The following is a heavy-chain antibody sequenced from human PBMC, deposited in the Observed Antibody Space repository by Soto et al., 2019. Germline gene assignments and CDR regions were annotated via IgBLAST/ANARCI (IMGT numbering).Heavy chain of an antibody. V-gene: IGHV1-69*04. D-gene: IGHD3-22*01. Sequence: SVKVSCKASGYTFTSYDISWVRQAPGQGLEWMGRIIPILGIANYAQKFQGRVTITADKSTSTAYMELSSLRSEDTAVYYCARTRGYYDSSGPFDPWGQGTLVTVSS. CDR3: ARTRGYYDSSGPFDP. J-gene: IGHJ5*02. CDR2: IIPILGIA. CDR1: GYTFTSYD.